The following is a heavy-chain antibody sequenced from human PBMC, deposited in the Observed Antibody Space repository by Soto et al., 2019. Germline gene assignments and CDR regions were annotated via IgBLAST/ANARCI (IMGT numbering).Heavy chain of an antibody. D-gene: IGHD3-3*01. CDR1: GSTFSSYA. V-gene: IGHV3-23*01. CDR3: ANPRYDFWSGYYTGSRGGMDV. Sequence: GGSLRLSCAASGSTFSSYAMSWVRQAPGEGLEWVSAISGSGGSTYYADSVKGRFTISRDNSKNTLYLQMNSLRAEDTAVYYCANPRYDFWSGYYTGSRGGMDVWGQGTTVTVSS. J-gene: IGHJ6*02. CDR2: ISGSGGST.